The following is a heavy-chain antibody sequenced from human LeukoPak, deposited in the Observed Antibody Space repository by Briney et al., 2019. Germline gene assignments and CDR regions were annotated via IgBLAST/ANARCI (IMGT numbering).Heavy chain of an antibody. D-gene: IGHD5-18*01. CDR3: ARDTVMAPPHYYYYMDV. V-gene: IGHV1-2*02. Sequence: GASVKVSCKASGYTFTGYYMHWVRQAPGQGLEWMGWINPNSGGTNYAQKFQGRVTMTRDTSISTAYMELSRLRSDDTAVYYCARDTVMAPPHYYYYMDVWGKGTTVTVSS. J-gene: IGHJ6*03. CDR1: GYTFTGYY. CDR2: INPNSGGT.